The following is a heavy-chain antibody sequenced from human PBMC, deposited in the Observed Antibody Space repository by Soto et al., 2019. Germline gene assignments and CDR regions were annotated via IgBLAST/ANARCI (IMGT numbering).Heavy chain of an antibody. CDR1: GFSLTTGVG. CDR3: ATLTADF. Sequence: ITLEESGPTLVKPTETLTLTCTFSGFSLTTGVGVGWVRQTPGKALEWLALVYWDDDKHYNPSLKTRLTITKDDSKCQVVLTMTKMDPADSATYYCATLTADFWGPGTLVTVS. V-gene: IGHV2-5*02. CDR2: VYWDDDK. J-gene: IGHJ4*02.